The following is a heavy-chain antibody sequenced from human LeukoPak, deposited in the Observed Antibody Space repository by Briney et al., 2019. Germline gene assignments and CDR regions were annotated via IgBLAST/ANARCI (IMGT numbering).Heavy chain of an antibody. J-gene: IGHJ4*02. V-gene: IGHV3-23*01. CDR1: GFDFSSYG. CDR3: ARDRVYYDSSGYYLTV. D-gene: IGHD3-22*01. Sequence: GGSLRLSCAASGFDFSSYGMSWVRQSPGKGLEWVSTFSASSTSTYYADSVKGRFTISRDNSKNTVYLQMNSLRAEDTAVYYCARDRVYYDSSGYYLTVWGQGTLVTVSS. CDR2: FSASSTST.